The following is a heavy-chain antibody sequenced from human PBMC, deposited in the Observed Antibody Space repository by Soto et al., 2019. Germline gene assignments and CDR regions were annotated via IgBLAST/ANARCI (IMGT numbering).Heavy chain of an antibody. CDR3: ARDYYDSSGYPWY. J-gene: IGHJ4*02. V-gene: IGHV3-33*01. D-gene: IGHD3-22*01. CDR1: GFTFSSYG. CDR2: IWYDGSNK. Sequence: VGSLRLSCAASGFTFSSYGMHWVRQAPGKGLEWVAVIWYDGSNKYYADSVKGRFTISRDNSKNTLYLQMNSLRAEDTAVYYCARDYYDSSGYPWYWGQGTLVTVSS.